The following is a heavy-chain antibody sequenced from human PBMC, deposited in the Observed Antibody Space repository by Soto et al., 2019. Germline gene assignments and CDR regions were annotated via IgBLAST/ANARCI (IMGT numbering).Heavy chain of an antibody. V-gene: IGHV3-23*01. J-gene: IGHJ3*02. CDR2: ISGSGGRT. D-gene: IGHD3-16*01. CDR1: GFPFSSYA. Sequence: GSLRLSCVASGFPFSSYAMSWVRQTPGEGLEWVSGISGSGGRTYYADSVKGRFTISRDNSNNTLSLQMHILRVEGTAVYFCAKGGYYSLFDIWGQGTMVTVSS. CDR3: AKGGYYSLFDI.